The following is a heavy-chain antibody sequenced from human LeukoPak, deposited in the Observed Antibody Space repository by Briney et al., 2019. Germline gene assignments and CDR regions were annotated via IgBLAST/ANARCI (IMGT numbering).Heavy chain of an antibody. J-gene: IGHJ4*02. Sequence: GGSLRLSCAASGFTFSSYAMHWGRQAPGKGLEWVAVISYDGSNTYYADSVKGRFTISRDNSKNTLYLQMNSLRAEDTAVYYCAKEAHGVAAPTRSPHFDYWGQGTLVTVSS. CDR2: ISYDGSNT. CDR1: GFTFSSYA. D-gene: IGHD6-6*01. V-gene: IGHV3-30*18. CDR3: AKEAHGVAAPTRSPHFDY.